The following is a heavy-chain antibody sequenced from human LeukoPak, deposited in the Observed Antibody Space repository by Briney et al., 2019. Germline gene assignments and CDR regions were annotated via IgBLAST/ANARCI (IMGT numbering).Heavy chain of an antibody. J-gene: IGHJ4*02. Sequence: GGPLRLSCAASGFAFSSSWMLWARQAPGKGLVWVSRINSDGTYTSYADSVKGRFTISRDNAKNTLYLQMNSLRAEDTAVYYCARDLSHTFDYWGQGTLVTVSS. CDR1: GFAFSSSW. CDR3: ARDLSHTFDY. V-gene: IGHV3-74*01. CDR2: INSDGTYT.